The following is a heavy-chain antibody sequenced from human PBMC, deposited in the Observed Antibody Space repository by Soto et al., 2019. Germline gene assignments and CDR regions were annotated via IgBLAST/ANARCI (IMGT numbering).Heavy chain of an antibody. D-gene: IGHD6-13*01. Sequence: PGESLKISCKGPGYSFTSYWIGWVRQMPGKGLEWMGIIYPGDSDTRYSPSFQGQVTISADKSISTAYLQWSSLKASDTAMYYCASRGSAAAGTSDGMDVWGPGTTVTVSS. CDR2: IYPGDSDT. V-gene: IGHV5-51*01. CDR1: GYSFTSYW. CDR3: ASRGSAAAGTSDGMDV. J-gene: IGHJ6*02.